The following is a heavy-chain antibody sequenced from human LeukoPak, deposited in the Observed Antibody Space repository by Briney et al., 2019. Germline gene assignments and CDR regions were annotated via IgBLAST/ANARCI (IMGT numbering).Heavy chain of an antibody. V-gene: IGHV1-69*05. Sequence: SVKVSCKASGGTFSSYAISCVRQAPGQGLEWMGGIIPIFGTANYAQKFQGRVTITTDESTSTAYMELSSLRSEDTAVYYCARDRGYGWGVFDYWGQGTLVTVSS. CDR3: ARDRGYGWGVFDY. CDR2: IIPIFGTA. CDR1: GGTFSSYA. J-gene: IGHJ4*02. D-gene: IGHD5-12*01.